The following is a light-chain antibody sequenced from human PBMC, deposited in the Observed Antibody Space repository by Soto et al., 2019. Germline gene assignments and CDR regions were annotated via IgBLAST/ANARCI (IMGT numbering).Light chain of an antibody. Sequence: IQMTQSPSSLSASVGDRVTITCRASQSISRYLNWYQQKPGKAPKLLIYAASSLQSGVPSRFSGSGSGTEFTLTISSLQPDDFATYYCQQYNSYSLTFGGGTKVDIK. CDR2: AAS. J-gene: IGKJ4*01. CDR3: QQYNSYSLT. V-gene: IGKV1-39*01. CDR1: QSISRY.